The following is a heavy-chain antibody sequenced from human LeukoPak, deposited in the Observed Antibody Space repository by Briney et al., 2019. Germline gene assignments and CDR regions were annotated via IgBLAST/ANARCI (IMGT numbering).Heavy chain of an antibody. Sequence: SETLSLTCTVSGGSISSYYWSWIRQPPGKGLEWIGYIYYSGSTNYSPSLKSRVTISVDTSKNQFSLKLSSVTAADTAVYYCARDHDAFDIWGQGTMVTVSS. CDR1: GGSISSYY. J-gene: IGHJ3*02. CDR3: ARDHDAFDI. CDR2: IYYSGST. V-gene: IGHV4-59*01.